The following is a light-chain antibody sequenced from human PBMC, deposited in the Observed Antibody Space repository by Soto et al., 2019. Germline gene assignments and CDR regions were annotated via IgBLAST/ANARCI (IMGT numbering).Light chain of an antibody. CDR1: QDIRGA. J-gene: IGKJ5*01. Sequence: IPLTQSPSSLSASVGDRVTITCRASQDIRGALAWYQQKPGKPPKLLIFDVSSLQSGVPSRFSGSGSGTDFTLTISSLQAEDFATYYCQQFNTYPITFGQGTRLELK. V-gene: IGKV1-13*02. CDR2: DVS. CDR3: QQFNTYPIT.